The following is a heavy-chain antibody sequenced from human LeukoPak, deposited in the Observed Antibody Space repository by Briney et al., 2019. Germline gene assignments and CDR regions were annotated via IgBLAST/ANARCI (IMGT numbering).Heavy chain of an antibody. CDR1: GFTFSSYG. Sequence: GGSLRLSCAASGFTFSSYGMHWVRQVPGKGLEWVAVIWYDGSNKYYADSVKGRFTISRDNSKNTLYLQMNSLRAEDTAVYYCARDAGRYFDWLGYWGQGTLVTVSS. J-gene: IGHJ4*02. CDR3: ARDAGRYFDWLGY. CDR2: IWYDGSNK. D-gene: IGHD3-9*01. V-gene: IGHV3-33*01.